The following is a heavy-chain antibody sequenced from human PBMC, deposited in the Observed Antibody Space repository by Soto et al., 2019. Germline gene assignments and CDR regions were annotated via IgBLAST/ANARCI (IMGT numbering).Heavy chain of an antibody. V-gene: IGHV3-23*01. CDR3: AKDGGGTCYIGCWFDP. CDR1: GFTFSTYA. CDR2: ISGSGATT. J-gene: IGHJ5*02. D-gene: IGHD2-15*01. Sequence: EVQLLESGGGLVQPGGPLRLSCAASGFTFSTYALTWFRQAPGKGLEWVSSISGSGATTHSADCVTGRFTISRDSSKNTRDLQVNSLRAEDTAIYYCAKDGGGTCYIGCWFDPWGQGTLVTVSS.